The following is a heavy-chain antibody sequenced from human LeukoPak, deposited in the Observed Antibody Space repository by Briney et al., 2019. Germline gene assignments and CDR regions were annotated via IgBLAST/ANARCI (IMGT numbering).Heavy chain of an antibody. CDR2: ISGSGGST. V-gene: IGHV3-23*01. CDR1: GFTFSSYA. J-gene: IGHJ5*02. CDR3: AKEEQIVVPAAIHPSNNWFDP. D-gene: IGHD2-2*02. Sequence: GGSLRLSCAASGFTFSSYAMSWVRQAPGKGLDWVSAISGSGGSTYYADSVKGRCTISRDNSKNTLYLQMNSLRAEDTAVYYCAKEEQIVVPAAIHPSNNWFDPWGQGTLVTVSS.